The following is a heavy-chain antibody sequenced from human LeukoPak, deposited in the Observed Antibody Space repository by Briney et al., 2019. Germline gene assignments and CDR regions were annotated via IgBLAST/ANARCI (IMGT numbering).Heavy chain of an antibody. CDR1: GYTFTSYD. CDR3: ARGQRWLNNYYYYYMDV. J-gene: IGHJ6*03. CDR2: TNPNSGNT. D-gene: IGHD5-24*01. V-gene: IGHV1-8*03. Sequence: ASVKVSCKASGYTFTSYDINWVRQATGQGLEWMGWTNPNSGNTGYAQKFQGRVTITRNTSISTAYMELSSLRSEDTAVYYCARGQRWLNNYYYYYMDVWGKGTTVTVSS.